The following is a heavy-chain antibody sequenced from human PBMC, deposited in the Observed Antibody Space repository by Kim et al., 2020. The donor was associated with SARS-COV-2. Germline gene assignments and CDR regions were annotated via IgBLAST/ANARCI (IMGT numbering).Heavy chain of an antibody. D-gene: IGHD2-15*01. Sequence: GGSLRLSCAASGFTFSSYGMHWVRQAPGKGLEWVAVISYDGSNKYYADSVKGRFTISRDNSKNTLYLQMNSLRAEDTAVYYCAKDPGSYWGQGTLVTVSS. J-gene: IGHJ4*02. CDR3: AKDPGSY. CDR1: GFTFSSYG. V-gene: IGHV3-30*18. CDR2: ISYDGSNK.